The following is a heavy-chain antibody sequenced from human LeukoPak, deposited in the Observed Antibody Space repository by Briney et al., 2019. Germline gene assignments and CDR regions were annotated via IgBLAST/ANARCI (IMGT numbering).Heavy chain of an antibody. J-gene: IGHJ4*02. CDR1: GXTFSTYA. CDR2: ISGSGSSS. CDR3: ARSQSDWYSFDY. V-gene: IGHV3-23*01. D-gene: IGHD2-21*02. Sequence: GGSLRLSCAASGXTFSTYAMSWVRQAPGKGLEWVSAISGSGSSSNYADSVKGRFTISRDNSKNTLYLQLNSLRGEDTAVFYCARSQSDWYSFDYWGQGTLVSVSS.